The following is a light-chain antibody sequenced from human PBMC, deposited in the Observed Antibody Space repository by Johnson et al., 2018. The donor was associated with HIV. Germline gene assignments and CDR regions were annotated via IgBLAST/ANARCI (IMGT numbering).Light chain of an antibody. CDR3: GTWDSSLSVYV. V-gene: IGLV1-51*01. CDR1: NSNIGNND. Sequence: SVLTQPPSVSAAPGQKVTISCSGSNSNIGNNDVSWYQQLPGTAPKVLIYDNNKRPSGIPDRFSGSKSGTSATLGITGLQTGDEADYYCGTWDSSLSVYVFGTGTKVTVL. CDR2: DNN. J-gene: IGLJ1*01.